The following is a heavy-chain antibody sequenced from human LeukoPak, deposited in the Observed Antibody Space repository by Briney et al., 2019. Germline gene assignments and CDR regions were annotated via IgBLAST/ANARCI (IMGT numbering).Heavy chain of an antibody. CDR1: GFTFSSYE. V-gene: IGHV3-48*03. Sequence: GGSLRLSCAASGFTFSSYEMNWVRQAPGKGLEWVSYISSSGSTIYYADSVKGRFTISRDNAKNSLYLQMNSLRAEDTALYYCAREPALLWFGEFYYYYMDVWGKGTTVTVSS. CDR2: ISSSGSTI. CDR3: AREPALLWFGEFYYYYMDV. J-gene: IGHJ6*03. D-gene: IGHD3-10*01.